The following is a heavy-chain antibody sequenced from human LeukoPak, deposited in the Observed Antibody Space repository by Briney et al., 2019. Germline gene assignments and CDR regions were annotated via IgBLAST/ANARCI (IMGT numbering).Heavy chain of an antibody. CDR1: GFTFSSYS. J-gene: IGHJ3*01. V-gene: IGHV3-21*01. CDR2: ISSSSSYI. CDR3: AREMATASRAFDV. Sequence: PGGSLRLSCAASGFTFSSYSMNWVRLAPGKGLEWVSSISSSSSYIYYADSVKGRFTIPRDNAKNSLYLQMNSLRAEDTAVYYCAREMATASRAFDVWGQGTMVTVSS. D-gene: IGHD5-24*01.